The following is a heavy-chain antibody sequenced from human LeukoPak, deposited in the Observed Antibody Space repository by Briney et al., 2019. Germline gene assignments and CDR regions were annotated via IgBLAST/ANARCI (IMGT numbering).Heavy chain of an antibody. CDR1: GYSFTSYW. CDR3: AKTYYYGSGSYHAPFDY. Sequence: PGESLKISCKGSGYSFTSYWIGWVRQMPGKGLEWMGIIYPGDSDTRYSPSFQGQVTISADKSISTAYLQWSSLKASDTAMYYCAKTYYYGSGSYHAPFDYWGQGTLVTVSS. J-gene: IGHJ4*02. CDR2: IYPGDSDT. V-gene: IGHV5-51*01. D-gene: IGHD3-10*01.